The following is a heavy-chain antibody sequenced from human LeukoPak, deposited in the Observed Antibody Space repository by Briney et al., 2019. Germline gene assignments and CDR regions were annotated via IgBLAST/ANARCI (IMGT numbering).Heavy chain of an antibody. Sequence: SETLSLTCTVSGGSISSSSYYWGWIRQPPGKGLEWIGSIYYSGSTYYNPSLKSRVTISVDTSKNQFSLKLSPVTAADTAVYYCARDTVTTFSLDYWGQGTLVTVSS. CDR2: IYYSGST. D-gene: IGHD4-17*01. CDR3: ARDTVTTFSLDY. CDR1: GGSISSSSYY. J-gene: IGHJ4*02. V-gene: IGHV4-39*07.